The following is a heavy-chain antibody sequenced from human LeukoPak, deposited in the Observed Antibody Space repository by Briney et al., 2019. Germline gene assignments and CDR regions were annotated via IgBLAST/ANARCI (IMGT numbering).Heavy chain of an antibody. J-gene: IGHJ6*02. Sequence: PGGSLRLSCAASGFTFSSYAMSWVRQAPGKGLEWVSAISSSSSYIYYADSVKGRFTISRDNAKNSLYLQMNSLRAEDTAVYYCARAGQASGGSYGMDVWGQGTTVTVSS. D-gene: IGHD2-15*01. V-gene: IGHV3-21*01. CDR3: ARAGQASGGSYGMDV. CDR1: GFTFSSYA. CDR2: ISSSSSYI.